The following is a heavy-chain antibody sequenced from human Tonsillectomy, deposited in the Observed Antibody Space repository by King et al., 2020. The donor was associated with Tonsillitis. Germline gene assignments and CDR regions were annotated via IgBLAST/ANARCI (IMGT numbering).Heavy chain of an antibody. V-gene: IGHV4-34*01. CDR1: GGSFSGYY. Sequence: VQLQQWGAGLLKPSETLSLTCAVYGGSFSGYYWSWIRQPPGKGLEWIGEINHSGSTNYNPSLKSRVTVSVDTSKNQFSLKLSSVPAADTAGYYCARLLRYSGRNGFDPWGQGTLVTVSS. CDR2: INHSGST. D-gene: IGHD3-9*01. J-gene: IGHJ5*02. CDR3: ARLLRYSGRNGFDP.